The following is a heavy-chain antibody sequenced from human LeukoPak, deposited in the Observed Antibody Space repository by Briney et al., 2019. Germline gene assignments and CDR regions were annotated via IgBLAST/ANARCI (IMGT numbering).Heavy chain of an antibody. CDR3: ARGLCGGDCYDY. V-gene: IGHV3-23*01. CDR2: ISGSGGST. CDR1: GFTFSSYA. Sequence: GGSLRLSCAASGFTFSSYAMSWVRQAPGKGLEWVSAISGSGGSTYYADSVKGRFTISRDNAKNSVDLQMNSLRAEDTAVYYCARGLCGGDCYDYWGQGTLVTVSS. J-gene: IGHJ4*02. D-gene: IGHD2-21*01.